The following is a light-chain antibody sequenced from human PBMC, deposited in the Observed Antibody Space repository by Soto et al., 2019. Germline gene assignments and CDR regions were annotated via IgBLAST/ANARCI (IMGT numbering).Light chain of an antibody. CDR2: GNS. V-gene: IGLV1-40*01. Sequence: QSVLTQPPSVSGAPGQRVTISCTGSSSNIGAGYDVHWYQQLPGTATKLLIYGNSNRPSGVPDRFSGSKSGTSAYLAITGLQAEDEADYYCQSYESPLRGYVFGHGTKLTVL. CDR1: SSNIGAGYD. CDR3: QSYESPLRGYV. J-gene: IGLJ1*01.